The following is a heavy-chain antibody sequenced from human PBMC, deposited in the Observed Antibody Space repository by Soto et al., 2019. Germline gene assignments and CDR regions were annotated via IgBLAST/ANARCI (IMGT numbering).Heavy chain of an antibody. V-gene: IGHV4-4*07. CDR1: GGSISSYY. Sequence: SETLSLTCTVSGGSISSYYWSWIRQPGGKGLEWIGRIYTSGSTNYNPSLKSRVTMSVDTSKNQFSLKLSSVTAADTAVYYCARERVSSSWYYFDYWGQGTLVTVSS. CDR3: ARERVSSSWYYFDY. D-gene: IGHD6-13*01. J-gene: IGHJ4*02. CDR2: IYTSGST.